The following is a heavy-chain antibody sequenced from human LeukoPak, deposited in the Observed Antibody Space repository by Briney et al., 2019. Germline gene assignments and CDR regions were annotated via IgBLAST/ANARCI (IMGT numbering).Heavy chain of an antibody. D-gene: IGHD1-26*01. Sequence: GGSLRLSCAASGFTFNTYAMSWVRQAPGKGLEWVSAVSDSGGNTYYADSVKGRFTISRDNAKNSLYLQMNSLRVEDTAVYYCARDVGQFDPWGQGTLVTVSS. CDR2: VSDSGGNT. J-gene: IGHJ5*02. CDR3: ARDVGQFDP. V-gene: IGHV3-23*01. CDR1: GFTFNTYA.